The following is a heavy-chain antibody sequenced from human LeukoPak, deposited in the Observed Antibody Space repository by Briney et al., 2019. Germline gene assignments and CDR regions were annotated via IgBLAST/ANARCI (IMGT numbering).Heavy chain of an antibody. CDR1: GGSISSSSYY. CDR2: IYYSGST. D-gene: IGHD6-13*01. V-gene: IGHV4-39*01. CDR3: ARSSSSWNSVDY. Sequence: SETLSLTCAVSGGSISSSSYYWGWIRQPPGTGLAWIGSIYYSGSTYYNPSLKSRVTISVDTSKNQFSLKLSSVTAADTAVYYCARSSSSWNSVDYWGQGTLVTVSS. J-gene: IGHJ4*02.